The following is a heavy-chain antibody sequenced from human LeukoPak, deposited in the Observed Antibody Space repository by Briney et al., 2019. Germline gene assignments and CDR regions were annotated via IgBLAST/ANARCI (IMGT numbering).Heavy chain of an antibody. Sequence: SETLSLTCAVSGGSISSSNWWTWVRQPPGKGLEWIGKIYHSGKTSYNPSLTSRVTISVDTSKNQFSLKLGSVTAADTAVYYCARHCAFDSSGSNWFDPWGQGTLVTVSS. CDR3: ARHCAFDSSGSNWFDP. D-gene: IGHD3-22*01. J-gene: IGHJ5*02. V-gene: IGHV4-4*02. CDR1: GGSISSSNW. CDR2: IYHSGKT.